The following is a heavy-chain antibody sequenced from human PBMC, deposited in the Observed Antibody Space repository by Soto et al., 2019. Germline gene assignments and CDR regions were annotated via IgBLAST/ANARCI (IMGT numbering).Heavy chain of an antibody. J-gene: IGHJ4*02. V-gene: IGHV3-23*01. CDR2: IFDSAGPT. Sequence: GGSLRLSCAASGFTFSNYAMTWVRQAPGKGLEWVSAIFDSAGPTYYAASVEGRFTISRDNSKSTVYLQMNSLRAEDTALYYCAKRYCTSSDCSYFDSWGQGTLVTVSS. CDR1: GFTFSNYA. CDR3: AKRYCTSSDCSYFDS. D-gene: IGHD2-2*01.